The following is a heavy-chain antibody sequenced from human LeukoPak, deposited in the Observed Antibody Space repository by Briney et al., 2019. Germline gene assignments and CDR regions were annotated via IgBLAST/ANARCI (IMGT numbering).Heavy chain of an antibody. CDR3: ARHDGVGYKNGPQFDY. J-gene: IGHJ4*02. CDR2: IYPGDSDT. Sequence: PGESLKISCKGSGYSFTSYWIGWVRQLPGKGLEWMGIIYPGDSDTRYSPSFQGQVTISADKSISTAYLQWSSLKASDTAMYYCARHDGVGYKNGPQFDYWGQGTLVTVSS. V-gene: IGHV5-51*01. CDR1: GYSFTSYW. D-gene: IGHD5-24*01.